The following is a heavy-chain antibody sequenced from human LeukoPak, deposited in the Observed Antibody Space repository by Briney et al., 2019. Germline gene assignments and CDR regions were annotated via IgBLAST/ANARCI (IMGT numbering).Heavy chain of an antibody. CDR3: VSDGYAPITSFGVIISSGLDY. CDR2: ISSSSTTI. Sequence: SGGSLRLSCAASGFTFSTYSMNWVRQAPGKGLEWVSFISSSSTTIYYADSVKGRFTISRDNAKNSLYLQMNSLRAEDTAFYYCVSDGYAPITSFGVIISSGLDYWGQGTLVTVSS. D-gene: IGHD3-3*01. CDR1: GFTFSTYS. V-gene: IGHV3-48*01. J-gene: IGHJ4*02.